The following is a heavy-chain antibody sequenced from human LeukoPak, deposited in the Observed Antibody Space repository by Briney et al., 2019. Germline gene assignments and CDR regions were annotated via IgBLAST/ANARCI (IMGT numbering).Heavy chain of an antibody. J-gene: IGHJ4*02. CDR3: AKDLKAAADYFDY. V-gene: IGHV3-30*18. Sequence: GGSLRLSCAASGFTFSSYGMHWVRQAPGKGLEWVAVISYDGSNKYYADSVKGRFTISRDNSKNTLYLQMNSLRAEDTAVYYCAKDLKAAADYFDYWGQGTLVTVSS. CDR1: GFTFSSYG. CDR2: ISYDGSNK. D-gene: IGHD6-13*01.